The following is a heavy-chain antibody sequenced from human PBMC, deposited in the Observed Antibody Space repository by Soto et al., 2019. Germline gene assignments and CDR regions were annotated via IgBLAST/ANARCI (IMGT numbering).Heavy chain of an antibody. Sequence: PSETLSLTCTVSGGSISSYYWSWIRQPPGKGLEWVGYIYYSGSTNYNPSLKSRVTISVDTSKNQFSMKLSSVTAAETAVYYCARDRGEYKWTYPTRYYYGMDVWGQGTTVTVSS. J-gene: IGHJ6*02. CDR3: ARDRGEYKWTYPTRYYYGMDV. D-gene: IGHD1-7*01. CDR1: GGSISSYY. V-gene: IGHV4-59*01. CDR2: IYYSGST.